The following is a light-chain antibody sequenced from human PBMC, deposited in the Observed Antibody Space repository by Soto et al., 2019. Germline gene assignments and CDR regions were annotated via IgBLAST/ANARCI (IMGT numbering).Light chain of an antibody. Sequence: ETVMTQSPATLSLSPGERATLSCRARQSVNSNYLAWYQQHPGQPPRLLIYGISTRATGIPARFSGSGSGTEFSLTISSLQSEDVAVYYCQQDSQWPITFGQGTRLEI. CDR2: GIS. V-gene: IGKV3-15*01. J-gene: IGKJ5*01. CDR3: QQDSQWPIT. CDR1: QSVNSN.